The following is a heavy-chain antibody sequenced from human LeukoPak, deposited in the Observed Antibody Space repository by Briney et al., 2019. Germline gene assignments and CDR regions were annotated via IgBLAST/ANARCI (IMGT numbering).Heavy chain of an antibody. D-gene: IGHD2-2*01. J-gene: IGHJ4*02. Sequence: GGSLRLSCAAFGFTFSSYWMSWVRQAPGKGLEWVANIKQDGSEKYYVDSVKGRFTISRDNAKNSLYLQMNSLRVEDTAVYYCARDTRWGGEDFDYWGQGTVVTVSS. CDR3: ARDTRWGGEDFDY. CDR2: IKQDGSEK. CDR1: GFTFSSYW. V-gene: IGHV3-7*04.